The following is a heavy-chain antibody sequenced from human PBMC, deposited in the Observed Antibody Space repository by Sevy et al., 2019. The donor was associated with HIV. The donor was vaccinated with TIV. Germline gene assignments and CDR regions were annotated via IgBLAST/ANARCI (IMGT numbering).Heavy chain of an antibody. V-gene: IGHV3-49*04. CDR1: GFAFSDYA. J-gene: IGHJ4*02. CDR3: TRSVTTIY. CDR2: IRNKEYNGTT. Sequence: GGSLGLSCTGSGFAFSDYALSWVRQAPGKGLEWVGFIRNKEYNGTTEYAASVKGRFFISRDDSKSVAYLDMNSLKTADTGLYYCTRSVTTIYWGRGTLVTVSS. D-gene: IGHD4-4*01.